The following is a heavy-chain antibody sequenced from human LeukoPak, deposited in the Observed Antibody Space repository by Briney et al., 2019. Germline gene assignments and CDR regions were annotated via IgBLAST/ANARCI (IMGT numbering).Heavy chain of an antibody. V-gene: IGHV1-18*01. CDR2: ISAYNGNT. J-gene: IGHJ4*02. CDR1: GYTFTSYG. CDR3: ARNILLWFGEPNYFDY. D-gene: IGHD3-10*01. Sequence: ASVKVSCKASGYTFTSYGISWVRQAPGQGLEWMGWISAYNGNTNYAQKLQGRVTMTTDTSTSTAYMELRSLRSDDTAVYYCARNILLWFGEPNYFDYWGQGTLVTVSS.